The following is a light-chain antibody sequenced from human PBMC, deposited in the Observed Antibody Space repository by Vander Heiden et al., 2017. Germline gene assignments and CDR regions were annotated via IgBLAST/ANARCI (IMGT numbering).Light chain of an antibody. J-gene: IGKJ1*01. CDR1: LNINSY. Sequence: DIQMTPSPSSLSASVGDRVTITCRASLNINSYLNWYQLKPGRAPTLLIYDTSSLQSGVPSRFSGSGSGTDFSLTISSLQPEDSSTYYCQQTYTTPRTFGQGTKVEIK. CDR2: DTS. V-gene: IGKV1-39*01. CDR3: QQTYTTPRT.